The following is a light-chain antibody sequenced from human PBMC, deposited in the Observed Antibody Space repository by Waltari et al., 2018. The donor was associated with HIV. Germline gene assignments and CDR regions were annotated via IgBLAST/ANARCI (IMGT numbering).Light chain of an antibody. CDR3: HQYYTTPQT. Sequence: DIVVTQSPDSLALSLGERATINCKSSQRVLYSSNNKNYLAWYQQKPGQPPKLLIYWESGRESGVPDRFSGSGSGTDFTLTINSLRAEDAAVYCCHQYYTTPQTFGQGTKVEIK. V-gene: IGKV4-1*01. CDR2: WES. CDR1: QRVLYSSNNKNY. J-gene: IGKJ1*01.